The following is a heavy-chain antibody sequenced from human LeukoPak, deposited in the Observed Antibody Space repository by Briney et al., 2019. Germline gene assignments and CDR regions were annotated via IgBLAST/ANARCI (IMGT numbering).Heavy chain of an antibody. CDR3: TSRGFRLPLDAFDV. D-gene: IGHD5-24*01. CDR1: GGPITSGAYY. J-gene: IGHJ3*01. CDR2: IYNNGDT. Sequence: SETLSLTCTVSGGPITSGAYYWVWVRQSPGRGLEWLGSIYNNGDTYYNPSFESRVTIAIETSKNQFSLKMTSVTAADAAAYYCTSRGFRLPLDAFDVWGQGTRVAASS. V-gene: IGHV4-39*01.